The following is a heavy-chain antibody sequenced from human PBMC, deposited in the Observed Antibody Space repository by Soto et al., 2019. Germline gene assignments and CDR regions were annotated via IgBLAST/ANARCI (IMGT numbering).Heavy chain of an antibody. J-gene: IGHJ4*02. CDR2: ISDDGSNK. CDR3: AEPLAGYYARSCYRDY. D-gene: IGHD3-22*01. Sequence: QVQLVESGGGVVQPGRSLRLSCAASGFTFSSYGMHWVRQAPGKGLEWVAVISDDGSNKYYADSVKGRFTISRDSSTNTLYLPMNSLRAEDTAVYYCAEPLAGYYARSCYRDYWGQGTLLTFSS. CDR1: GFTFSSYG. V-gene: IGHV3-30*03.